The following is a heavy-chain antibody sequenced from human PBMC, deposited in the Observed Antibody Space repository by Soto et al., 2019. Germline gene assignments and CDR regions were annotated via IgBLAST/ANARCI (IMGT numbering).Heavy chain of an antibody. CDR2: IYHSGST. CDR3: ARTPDI. Sequence: SVTRSLTCAVSAGSISSGGYSWSWIRQPPGKGLEWIGYIYHSGSTYYNPSLKSRITISVDRSKNQFSLKLSSVTAADTAVYYCARTPDIWGQGTMVT. J-gene: IGHJ3*02. V-gene: IGHV4-30-2*01. CDR1: AGSISSGGYS.